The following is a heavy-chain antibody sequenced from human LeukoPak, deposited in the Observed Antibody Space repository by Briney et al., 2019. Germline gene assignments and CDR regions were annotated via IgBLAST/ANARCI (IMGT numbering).Heavy chain of an antibody. CDR2: ISYDGSNK. J-gene: IGHJ6*02. Sequence: GRSLRLSCAASGFTFSSYGMHWVRQAPGKGLDWVAVISYDGSNKYYADSVKGRFTISRDNSKNTLCLQMNSLRAEDTAVYYCAKDHRRYYYGSGGGMDVWGQGTTVTVSS. D-gene: IGHD3-10*01. V-gene: IGHV3-30*18. CDR1: GFTFSSYG. CDR3: AKDHRRYYYGSGGGMDV.